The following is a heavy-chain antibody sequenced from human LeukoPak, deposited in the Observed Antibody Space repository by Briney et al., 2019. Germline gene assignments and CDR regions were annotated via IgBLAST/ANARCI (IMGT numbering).Heavy chain of an antibody. V-gene: IGHV4-39*07. Sequence: PSETLSLTCTVSGGSTSSSSYYWGWIRQPPGKGLEWIGSIYYSGSTYYNPSLKSRVTISVDTSKNQFSLKLSSVTAADTAVYYCARVPYYYYCMDVWGKGTTVTVSS. J-gene: IGHJ6*03. CDR1: GGSTSSSSYY. D-gene: IGHD3-10*01. CDR3: ARVPYYYYCMDV. CDR2: IYYSGST.